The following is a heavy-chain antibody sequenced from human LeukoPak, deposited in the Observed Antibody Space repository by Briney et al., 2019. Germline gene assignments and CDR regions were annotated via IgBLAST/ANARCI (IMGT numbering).Heavy chain of an antibody. CDR3: ATDGPSCSGGSCYSVGAFGV. J-gene: IGHJ3*01. D-gene: IGHD2-15*01. CDR2: FDPEDGET. Sequence: ASVKVSCKASGYTFTGYYMHWVRQAPGNGVEGLGGFDPEDGETIYAQTFPGRLTMTADTSTDTAYMQLSSMRSEDTAVDYCATDGPSCSGGSCYSVGAFGVWGQGTMVTV. V-gene: IGHV1-24*01. CDR1: GYTFTGYY.